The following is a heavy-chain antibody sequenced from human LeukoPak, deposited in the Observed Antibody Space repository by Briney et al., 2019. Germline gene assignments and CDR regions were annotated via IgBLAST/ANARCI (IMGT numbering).Heavy chain of an antibody. CDR2: MNQDGSAK. Sequence: GGSLRLSCAASGFTFSDSWMSWVRQAPGKGREWVANMNQDGSAKGYVDSVKGRFTISRDNARNSLYLQMSSLRPEDTAVYYCATYTHWVAGDVWGQGTTVTVSS. V-gene: IGHV3-7*01. J-gene: IGHJ6*02. D-gene: IGHD3-16*01. CDR3: ATYTHWVAGDV. CDR1: GFTFSDSW.